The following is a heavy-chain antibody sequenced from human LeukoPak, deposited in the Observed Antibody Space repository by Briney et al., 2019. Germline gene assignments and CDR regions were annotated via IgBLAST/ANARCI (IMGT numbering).Heavy chain of an antibody. CDR2: INSDASTI. D-gene: IGHD6-19*01. J-gene: IGHJ4*02. V-gene: IGHV3-74*01. CDR1: GLTFSSDW. CDR3: AKQARRVAATHYFDY. Sequence: GGSLRLSCAASGLTFSSDWMHWVRQVPGKGLVWVSRINSDASTINYADSVKGRFTISRDNAKNTLYLQMNSLRAEDTAVYYCAKQARRVAATHYFDYWGQGTLVTVSS.